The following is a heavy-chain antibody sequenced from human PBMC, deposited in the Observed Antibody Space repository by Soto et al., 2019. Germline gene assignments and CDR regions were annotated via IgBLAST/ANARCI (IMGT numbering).Heavy chain of an antibody. D-gene: IGHD3-22*01. Sequence: XGSLGLSCAASGFTFSSYAMSWVRQAPGKGLEWVSAISGSGGSTYYADSVKGRFTISRDNSKNTLYLQMNSLRAEDTAVYYCAKRADYDSSGYSIDYWGQGTLVTVSS. J-gene: IGHJ4*02. CDR2: ISGSGGST. CDR1: GFTFSSYA. V-gene: IGHV3-23*01. CDR3: AKRADYDSSGYSIDY.